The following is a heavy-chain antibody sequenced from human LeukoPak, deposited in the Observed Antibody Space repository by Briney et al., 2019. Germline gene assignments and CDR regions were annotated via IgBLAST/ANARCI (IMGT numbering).Heavy chain of an antibody. CDR2: IYYSGST. CDR3: LRDKAGSFYGSGGYHFYYNGMDV. D-gene: IGHD3-10*01. V-gene: IGHV4-39*07. Sequence: SETLSLTCTVSGGSINNSISYWGWIRQPPGKGLEWIGSIYYSGSTNYNPSLKSRVTISVDTSKNEFSLKLTSVTAADTAIYYCLRDKAGSFYGSGGYHFYYNGMDVWGQGTAVTVSS. CDR1: GGSINNSISY. J-gene: IGHJ6*02.